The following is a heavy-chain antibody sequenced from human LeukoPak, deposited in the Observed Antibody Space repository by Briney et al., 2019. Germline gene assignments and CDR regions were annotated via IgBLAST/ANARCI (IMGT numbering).Heavy chain of an antibody. CDR1: GYTFTSYV. J-gene: IGHJ4*02. Sequence: ASVKVSCKASGYTFTSYVMHWVRQAPGQRLEWMGWINAGNGNTKYSQKFEGRVTITRDTSASTAYMELSSLRSEDTAVYYCARPVMYSSGPFDYWGQGTLVTVSS. CDR2: INAGNGNT. CDR3: ARPVMYSSGPFDY. V-gene: IGHV1-3*01. D-gene: IGHD6-19*01.